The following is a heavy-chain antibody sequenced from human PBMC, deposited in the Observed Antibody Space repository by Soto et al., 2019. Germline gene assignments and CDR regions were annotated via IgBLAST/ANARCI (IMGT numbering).Heavy chain of an antibody. CDR3: ARGFPDGSYYYCDY. D-gene: IGHD1-26*01. CDR2: NYYSGST. J-gene: IGHJ4*02. Sequence: PSETLSLTCTVSGGSISSGGYYWSWIRQHPGKGLEWIGYNYYSGSTYYNPSLKSRVTISVDTSKNQFSLKLSSVTAADTAVYYCARGFPDGSYYYCDYWGQVTLVTFSS. CDR1: GGSISSGGYY. V-gene: IGHV4-31*03.